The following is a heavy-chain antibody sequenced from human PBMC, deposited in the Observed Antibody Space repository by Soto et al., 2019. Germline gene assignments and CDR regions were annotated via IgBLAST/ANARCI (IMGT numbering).Heavy chain of an antibody. Sequence: GGSLRLSCAASGFIFSGSGMHWVRQAPGKGLEWLAVISYDGSFQYYAGSVKGRFTISRDNSKNTVSLLMNSLTSEDTAVYYCVRWDNAYFASWGQGTQVTV. CDR1: GFIFSGSG. J-gene: IGHJ4*02. D-gene: IGHD1-26*01. V-gene: IGHV3-30*03. CDR3: VRWDNAYFAS. CDR2: ISYDGSFQ.